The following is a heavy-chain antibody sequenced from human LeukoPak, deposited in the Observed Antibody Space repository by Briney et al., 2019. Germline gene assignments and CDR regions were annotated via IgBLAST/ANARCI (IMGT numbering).Heavy chain of an antibody. CDR2: MSHNRGT. J-gene: IGHJ6*04. D-gene: IGHD3-10*01. V-gene: IGHV4-38-2*01. CDR1: GYSISSGYY. Sequence: SETLSLTCAVSGYSISSGYYWGWIRQPPGKGLEWIGSMSHNRGTYYNPSLKSRVTISMDTSKNQFSLRLSSVTAADTAVYYCASYYASGVSAYNYYGMDVWGKGTTVTVSS. CDR3: ASYYASGVSAYNYYGMDV.